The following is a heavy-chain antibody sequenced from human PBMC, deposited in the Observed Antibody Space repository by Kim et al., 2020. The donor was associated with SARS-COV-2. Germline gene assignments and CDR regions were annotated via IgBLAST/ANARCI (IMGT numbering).Heavy chain of an antibody. CDR3: ARDPPRSRNMVRGVIMDYSYGMDV. V-gene: IGHV3-21*01. CDR1: GFTFSSYN. CDR2: IRGSGTYI. J-gene: IGHJ6*02. Sequence: GGSLRLSCAASGFTFSSYNLNWVRQAPGKGLEWVSSIRGSGTYIYYADSVKGRFTISRDNAKNSLYLQMNSLRAEDTAVYYCARDPPRSRNMVRGVIMDYSYGMDVWGQGTTVTVSS. D-gene: IGHD3-10*01.